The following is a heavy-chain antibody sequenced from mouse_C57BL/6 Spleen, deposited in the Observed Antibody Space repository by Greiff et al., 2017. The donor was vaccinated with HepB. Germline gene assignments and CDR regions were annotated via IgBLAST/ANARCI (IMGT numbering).Heavy chain of an antibody. D-gene: IGHD1-3*01. CDR3: TRRKWEDAMDY. CDR2: IDPETGGT. CDR1: GYTFTDYE. J-gene: IGHJ4*01. Sequence: QVQLQQSGAELVRPGASVTLSCKASGYTFTDYEMHWVKQTPVHGLEWIGAIDPETGGTAYNQKFKGKAIVTADKSSSTAYMELRSLTSEDSAVYYCTRRKWEDAMDYWGQGTSVTVSS. V-gene: IGHV1-15*01.